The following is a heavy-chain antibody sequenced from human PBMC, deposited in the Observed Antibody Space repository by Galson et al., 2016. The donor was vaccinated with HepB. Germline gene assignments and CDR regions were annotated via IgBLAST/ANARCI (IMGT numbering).Heavy chain of an antibody. CDR2: ISDSGGST. J-gene: IGHJ4*02. V-gene: IGHV3-23*01. CDR3: AKEHSGYFDY. D-gene: IGHD6-19*01. Sequence: ASGFTFSTYALNWVRQAPGKGLEWVSAISDSGGSTYYADFVKGRFTISRDKSKNTLYLQMNSLRAEDTAVYYCAKEHSGYFDYWGQGTLVTVSS. CDR1: GFTFSTYA.